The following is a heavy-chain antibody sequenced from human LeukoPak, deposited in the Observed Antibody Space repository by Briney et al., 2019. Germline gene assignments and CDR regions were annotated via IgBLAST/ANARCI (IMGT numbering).Heavy chain of an antibody. V-gene: IGHV4-61*02. J-gene: IGHJ3*02. CDR3: ARELTGDDAFDI. CDR2: IYTSGTT. Sequence: PSQTLSLTCTVSGRSISSGSYYWSWIRQPAGKGLEWIGRIYTSGTTNYNPSLKSRVTISVDTSKNQFSLKLSSVTAADTAVYYCARELTGDDAFDIWGQGTMVTVSS. D-gene: IGHD1-20*01. CDR1: GRSISSGSYY.